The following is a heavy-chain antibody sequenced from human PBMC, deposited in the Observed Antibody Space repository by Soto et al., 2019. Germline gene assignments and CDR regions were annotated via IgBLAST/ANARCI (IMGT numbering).Heavy chain of an antibody. D-gene: IGHD5-18*01. Sequence: EVQLLESGGGLVQPGGSLRLSCAASGFTFSSYAMSWVRQTPGKGLEWVSTISGSGGTTYYADSVKGQFTISRDNPKSTLYLQMNSLRGEDTAVYYCWKDHDTYGANWIGSWGQGTLGTVSS. V-gene: IGHV3-23*01. CDR2: ISGSGGTT. CDR1: GFTFSSYA. J-gene: IGHJ5*01. CDR3: WKDHDTYGANWIGS.